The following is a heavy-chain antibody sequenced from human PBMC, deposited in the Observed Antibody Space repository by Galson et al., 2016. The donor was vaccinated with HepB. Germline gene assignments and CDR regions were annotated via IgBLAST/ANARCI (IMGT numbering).Heavy chain of an antibody. CDR1: GGSTSSYF. D-gene: IGHD2-15*01. CDR3: ARGRYCSGGSCPDY. J-gene: IGHJ4*02. Sequence: ETLSLTCTVSGGSTSSYFWSWIRQPPGKGLKWIGYISYSGSTNYNPSLKSRVTISVDTSKNQFSLKLSSVTPADPAVYYCARGRYCSGGSCPDYWGQGTLVTVSS. V-gene: IGHV4-59*01. CDR2: ISYSGST.